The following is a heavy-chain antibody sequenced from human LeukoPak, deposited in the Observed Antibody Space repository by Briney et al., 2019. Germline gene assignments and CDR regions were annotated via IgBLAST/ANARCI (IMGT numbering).Heavy chain of an antibody. CDR1: GYSISSSNW. Sequence: SETLSLTCAVSGYSISSSNWWGWIRQPPGKGLEWIGYIYYSGSTNYNPSLKSRVTMSVDTSKNQFSLKLSSVTAADTAVYYCARPRYCSSTSCYGGPLDYWGQGTLVTVSS. CDR3: ARPRYCSSTSCYGGPLDY. V-gene: IGHV4-28*01. J-gene: IGHJ4*02. D-gene: IGHD2-2*01. CDR2: IYYSGST.